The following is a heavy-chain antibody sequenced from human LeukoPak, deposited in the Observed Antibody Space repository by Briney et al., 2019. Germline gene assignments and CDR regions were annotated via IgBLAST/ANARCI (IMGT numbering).Heavy chain of an antibody. CDR3: VRGGNGHTSGQFDL. CDR2: ISSSGSGGNT. D-gene: IGHD1-1*01. Sequence: GGSLRLSCTASGVTLSSYAMSRARQAPGKGLEWVSGISSSGSGGNTYYADFVKGRFTISRDNAKNTVFLQMNSLRVEDTAVYYCVRGGNGHTSGQFDLWGQGALVTVSS. CDR1: GVTLSSYA. J-gene: IGHJ5*02. V-gene: IGHV3-23*01.